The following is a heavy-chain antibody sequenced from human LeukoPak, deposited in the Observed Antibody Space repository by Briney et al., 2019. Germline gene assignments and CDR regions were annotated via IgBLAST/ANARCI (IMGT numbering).Heavy chain of an antibody. D-gene: IGHD5-12*01. CDR3: AKDRLRGYSGYDDDAFDI. Sequence: PGGSLRLSCAASGFTFSSYGMHWVRQAPGKGLEWVAVISYDGSNKYYADSVKGRSTISRDNSKNTLYLQMNSLRAEDTAVYYCAKDRLRGYSGYDDDAFDIWGQGTMVTVSS. CDR1: GFTFSSYG. CDR2: ISYDGSNK. V-gene: IGHV3-30*18. J-gene: IGHJ3*02.